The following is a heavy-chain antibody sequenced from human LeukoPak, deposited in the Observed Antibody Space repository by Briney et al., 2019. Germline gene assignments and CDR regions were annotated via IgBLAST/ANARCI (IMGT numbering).Heavy chain of an antibody. Sequence: PSETLSLTCAIYGGSFSGYYWSWIRQPPGKGLEWIGEINHSGGTNYNPSLKSRVTISVDTSKNQFSLKLSSVTAADTAVYYCARGVTVTTSYNWFDPWGQGTLVTVSS. CDR2: INHSGGT. J-gene: IGHJ5*02. D-gene: IGHD4-17*01. CDR1: GGSFSGYY. V-gene: IGHV4-34*01. CDR3: ARGVTVTTSYNWFDP.